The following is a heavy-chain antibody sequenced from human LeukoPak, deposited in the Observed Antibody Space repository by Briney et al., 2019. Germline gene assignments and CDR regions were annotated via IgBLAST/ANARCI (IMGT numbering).Heavy chain of an antibody. CDR1: GFTFSNAW. CDR2: IKSKPAGGST. J-gene: IGHJ4*02. Sequence: GGSLRLSCTASGFTFSNAWMSWVRQAPGKGLEWVGRIKSKPAGGSTDYAAPIKGRFTISRDDSKNTLYLQVNSLKVEDTAVYYCASVGATTFDYWGQGTLVTVSS. CDR3: ASVGATTFDY. D-gene: IGHD1-26*01. V-gene: IGHV3-15*01.